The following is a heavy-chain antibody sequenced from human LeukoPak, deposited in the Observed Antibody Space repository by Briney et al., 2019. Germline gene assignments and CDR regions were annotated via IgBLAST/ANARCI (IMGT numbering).Heavy chain of an antibody. CDR2: IYSSGTT. J-gene: IGHJ4*02. D-gene: IGHD2-15*01. CDR3: ARAPAGCGGTCAFDH. Sequence: SETLSLTCTVSGASMRNSFWSWIRQPAGKGLEWIGRIYSSGTTNYNPSLKSRVTLSVDTSNNQFSLRLTSVAAADTALYYYARAPAGCGGTCAFDHWGQGTLVTVSS. CDR1: GASMRNSF. V-gene: IGHV4-4*07.